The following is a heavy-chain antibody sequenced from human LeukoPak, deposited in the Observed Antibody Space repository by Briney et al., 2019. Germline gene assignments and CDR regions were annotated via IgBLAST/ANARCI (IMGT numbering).Heavy chain of an antibody. CDR2: ISSSSYI. CDR1: GFTFSSYS. D-gene: IGHD3-3*01. CDR3: ARDLTDYDFWSAPQYINDY. V-gene: IGHV3-21*01. J-gene: IGHJ4*02. Sequence: KSGGSLRLSCAASGFTFSSYSMTWVRQAPGKGLEWVSSISSSSYIYYADSVKGRFTISRDNAKNSLYLQMNSLRAEDTAVYYCARDLTDYDFWSAPQYINDYWGQGTLVTVSS.